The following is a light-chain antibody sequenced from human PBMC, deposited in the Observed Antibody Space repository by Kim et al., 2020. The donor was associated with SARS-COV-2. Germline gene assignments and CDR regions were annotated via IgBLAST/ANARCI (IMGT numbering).Light chain of an antibody. CDR2: DTS. V-gene: IGKV3-20*01. CDR1: QRVSSNC. CDR3: QQYGSSPLT. J-gene: IGKJ4*01. Sequence: CTGKRGSLCCSASQRVSSNCLAWYQQKPGQPPRLLIYDTSTRATGIPDRFSGSWSGTDYTLTISRLEPDDFVVYYCQQYGSSPLTLDGGTKVEIK.